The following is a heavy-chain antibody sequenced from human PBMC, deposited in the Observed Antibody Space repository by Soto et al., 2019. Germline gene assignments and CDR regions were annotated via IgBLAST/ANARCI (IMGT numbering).Heavy chain of an antibody. V-gene: IGHV3-23*01. D-gene: IGHD5-18*01. Sequence: EVQVLESGGGLVQPGGSLRLSCAASGFSFSDYAMSWVRQAPGKGLEWVSGISGTGSRTSYADSVRGRFTISRDNFNNTLPLQTDSLRAVDTAVYYCAKGGRYTYGYGDYSYGMDVWGQGTTVTVSS. CDR3: AKGGRYTYGYGDYSYGMDV. CDR2: ISGTGSRT. J-gene: IGHJ6*02. CDR1: GFSFSDYA.